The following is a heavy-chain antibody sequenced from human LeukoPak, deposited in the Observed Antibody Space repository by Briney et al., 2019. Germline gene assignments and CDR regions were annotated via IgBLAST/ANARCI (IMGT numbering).Heavy chain of an antibody. D-gene: IGHD3-10*01. J-gene: IGHJ4*02. CDR2: INPNNGGT. Sequence: GASVKVSCKASGYTFTSYGISWVRQAPGQGLEWMGWINPNNGGTKYAQNFQGRVTMTRDTSISTAYMELDRLRFGDTAVYYCARDSGEVPDYWGQGTLVTVSS. CDR3: ARDSGEVPDY. CDR1: GYTFTSYG. V-gene: IGHV1-2*02.